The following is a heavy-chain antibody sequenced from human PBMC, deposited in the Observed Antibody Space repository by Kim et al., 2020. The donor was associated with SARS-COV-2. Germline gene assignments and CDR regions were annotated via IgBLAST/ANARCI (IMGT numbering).Heavy chain of an antibody. Sequence: SETLSLTCTVSGGSISSYYWSWIRQPAGKGLEWIGRIYTSGSTNYNPSLKSRVTMSVDTSKNQFSLKLSSVTAADTAVYYCARDSRITIFGVVMQGGYGMDVWGQGTTVTVSS. V-gene: IGHV4-4*07. D-gene: IGHD3-3*01. CDR2: IYTSGST. J-gene: IGHJ6*02. CDR1: GGSISSYY. CDR3: ARDSRITIFGVVMQGGYGMDV.